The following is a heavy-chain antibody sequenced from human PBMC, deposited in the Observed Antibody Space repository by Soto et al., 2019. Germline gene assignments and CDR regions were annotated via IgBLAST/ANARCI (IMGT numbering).Heavy chain of an antibody. D-gene: IGHD3-22*01. J-gene: IGHJ4*02. CDR2: IYYTGTT. Sequence: LSLTCTVSGGSISPYYWSWIRQPPGKGLEWIGYIYYTGTTNYYPSLKSRVTMSVDTSKNQFSLKLSSVTAADTAVYYCARLGGYYQALDSWGPGTLVTVSS. CDR3: ARLGGYYQALDS. V-gene: IGHV4-59*08. CDR1: GGSISPYY.